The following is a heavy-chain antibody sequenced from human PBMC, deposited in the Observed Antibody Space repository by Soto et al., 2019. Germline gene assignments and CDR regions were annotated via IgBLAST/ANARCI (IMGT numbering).Heavy chain of an antibody. CDR3: ARDYGDYVGASDI. D-gene: IGHD4-17*01. Sequence: QVQLVQSGAEVKKPGASVKVSCKASGYTFTSYGISWVRQAPGQGLEWMGWISAYNGDTKYEQKVQDRVTMTTDTSTSTDYMELRSLRSDDTAVYYWARDYGDYVGASDIWGQGTIVTVS. J-gene: IGHJ3*02. CDR2: ISAYNGDT. CDR1: GYTFTSYG. V-gene: IGHV1-18*01.